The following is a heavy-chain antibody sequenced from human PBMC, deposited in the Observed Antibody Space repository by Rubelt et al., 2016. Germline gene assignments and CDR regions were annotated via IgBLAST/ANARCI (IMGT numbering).Heavy chain of an antibody. J-gene: IGHJ6*02. CDR2: NYYSGSS. Sequence: QVQLQESGPGLVKPSETLSLTCTVSGGSISSYYWSWIRQPPGKGLEWIGYNYYSGSSNYNPSLKGRFTISVDTSKNRVVLKLSSVTAADTAVYYCARASHITMFGVGTRNGMDVWGQGTTVTVSS. V-gene: IGHV4-59*01. CDR1: GGSISSYY. D-gene: IGHD3-3*01. CDR3: ARASHITMFGVGTRNGMDV.